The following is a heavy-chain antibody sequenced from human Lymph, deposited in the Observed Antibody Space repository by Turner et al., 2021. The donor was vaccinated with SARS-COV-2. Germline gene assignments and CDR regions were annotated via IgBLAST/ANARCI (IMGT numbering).Heavy chain of an antibody. Sequence: QVQLVESGGGVVQPGRSLRLSCAASGFTLSNYAMHWVRQAPGKGVEWVAVISYDGTNKYYADSVKGRFTISRDNSKNTLYLEMNSLRSEDTAVYYCASNFWSAYRLDYWGQGTLVTVSS. CDR2: ISYDGTNK. D-gene: IGHD3-3*01. J-gene: IGHJ4*02. CDR1: GFTLSNYA. V-gene: IGHV3-30-3*01. CDR3: ASNFWSAYRLDY.